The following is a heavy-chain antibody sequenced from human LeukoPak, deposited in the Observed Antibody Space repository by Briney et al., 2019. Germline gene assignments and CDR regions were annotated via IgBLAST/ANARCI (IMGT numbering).Heavy chain of an antibody. CDR1: GFTFSSYA. CDR2: ISYDGSNK. V-gene: IGHV3-30*04. D-gene: IGHD6-19*01. J-gene: IGHJ4*02. CDR3: AKGIAVAGFDY. Sequence: GGSLRLSCAASGFTFSSYAMHWVRQAPGKGLEWVAVISYDGSNKYYADSVKGRFTISRDNSKNTLYLQMNSLRAEDTAAYYCAKGIAVAGFDYWGQGTLVTVSS.